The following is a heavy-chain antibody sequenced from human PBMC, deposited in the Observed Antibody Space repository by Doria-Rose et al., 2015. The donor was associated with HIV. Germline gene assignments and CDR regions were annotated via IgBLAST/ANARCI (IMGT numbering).Heavy chain of an antibody. V-gene: IGHV1-3*04. J-gene: IGHJ4*02. Sequence: QVQLVQSGAEVKKPGASVKVSCKASGYTFTSYAIHWVRQAPGQRLEWMGWINTGNAKTKYSQKFQGRVTITRDTSASTVYMELSSLRSEDTAVYYCAREGIWYSSWYCFDYWGQGTLVTVSS. CDR2: INTGNAKT. CDR1: GYTFTSYA. CDR3: AREGIWYSSWYCFDY. D-gene: IGHD6-13*01.